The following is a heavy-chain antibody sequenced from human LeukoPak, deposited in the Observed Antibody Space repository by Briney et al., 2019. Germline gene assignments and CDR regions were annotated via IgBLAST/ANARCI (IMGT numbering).Heavy chain of an antibody. V-gene: IGHV4-39*01. D-gene: IGHD2-2*01. CDR1: GDSIISGTYF. J-gene: IGHJ4*02. CDR3: ASGKDELPAAVVGS. Sequence: SETLSLTCTVSGDSIISGTYFWAWIHKPPGKGLEWIGSIYYSGNTYYKPSLKSRVTISLDVTQFSLKLTSMTAADTAVYYCASGKDELPAAVVGSWGQGILVTASS. CDR2: IYYSGNT.